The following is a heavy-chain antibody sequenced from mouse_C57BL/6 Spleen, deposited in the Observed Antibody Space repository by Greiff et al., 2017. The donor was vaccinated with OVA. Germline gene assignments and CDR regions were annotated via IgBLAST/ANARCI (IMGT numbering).Heavy chain of an antibody. Sequence: EVQGVESGEGLVKPGGSLKLSCAASGFTFSSYAMSWVRQTPEKRLEWVAYISSGGDYIYYADTVKGRFTISRDNARNTLYLQMSSLKSEDTAMYYCTREGGLYYFDYWGQGTTLTVSS. CDR2: ISSGGDYI. V-gene: IGHV5-9-1*02. CDR3: TREGGLYYFDY. CDR1: GFTFSSYA. J-gene: IGHJ2*01.